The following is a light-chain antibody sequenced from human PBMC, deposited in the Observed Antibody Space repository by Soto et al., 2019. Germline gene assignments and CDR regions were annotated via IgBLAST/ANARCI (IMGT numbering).Light chain of an antibody. CDR1: QNITTY. CDR2: GAS. Sequence: DIQMTQSPSSLSASVGDRVTIPCRASQNITTYLNWYQQKPGKAPKLLIYGASSLQNGVPSRCRGSGAGTDFSLTISSLQPEDFATYYCQQGYSTLTWTFGQGTKVEIK. V-gene: IGKV1-39*01. J-gene: IGKJ1*01. CDR3: QQGYSTLTWT.